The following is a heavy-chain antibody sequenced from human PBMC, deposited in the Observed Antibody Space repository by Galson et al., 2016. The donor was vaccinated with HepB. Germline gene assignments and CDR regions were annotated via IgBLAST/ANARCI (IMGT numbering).Heavy chain of an antibody. Sequence: SETLSLTCTVSGGSVSSGSYYWSWIRQPPGKGLEWIGNIYYIVSTNYNPSLKSRVTISVDTSKNQFPLKLSSVTAADTAVYYCARDRRPYYSDSSGYLDYAFHIWGQGTMVTVSS. J-gene: IGHJ3*02. CDR3: ARDRRPYYSDSSGYLDYAFHI. CDR1: GGSVSSGSYY. D-gene: IGHD3-22*01. CDR2: IYYIVST. V-gene: IGHV4-61*01.